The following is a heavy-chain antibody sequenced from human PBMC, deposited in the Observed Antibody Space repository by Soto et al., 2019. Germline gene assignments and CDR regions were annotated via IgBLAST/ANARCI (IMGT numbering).Heavy chain of an antibody. Sequence: QAQIEESGPGLVKPAETLSLTCSVSGGSITSAGFFWGWFRQPPGRGLEWIGSFSYRGDTFYNPSLKSRATISVDTFKNQSSLIVNSVSAADTGVYYWASGVATVASWNWCDPWGQGTLVSVSS. D-gene: IGHD5-12*01. CDR2: FSYRGDT. V-gene: IGHV4-39*01. CDR1: GGSITSAGFF. CDR3: ASGVATVASWNWCDP. J-gene: IGHJ5*02.